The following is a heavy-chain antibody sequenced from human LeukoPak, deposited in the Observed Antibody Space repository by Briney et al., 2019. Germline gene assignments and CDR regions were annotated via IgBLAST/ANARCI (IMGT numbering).Heavy chain of an antibody. V-gene: IGHV3-23*01. CDR1: GFTFSSYA. CDR3: AEDQGGRTFHY. CDR2: ISGSGGST. Sequence: GGSLRLSCAASGFTFSSYAMSWVRQAPGKGLEWVSAISGSGGSTYYADSVKGRFTISRDNSKNTLYLQMNSLRAEDTAVYYCAEDQGGRTFHYWGQGTLVTVSS. J-gene: IGHJ4*02. D-gene: IGHD3/OR15-3a*01.